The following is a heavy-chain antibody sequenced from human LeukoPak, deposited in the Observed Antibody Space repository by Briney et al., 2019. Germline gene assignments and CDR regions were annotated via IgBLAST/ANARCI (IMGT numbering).Heavy chain of an antibody. Sequence: GGSLRLSCAASGFTLSSYAMSWVRQAPGKGLEWVSALSGSGGSTYYADSVKGRFTISRDNSKNTLYLQMNSLRAEDTAVYYCGKDHGDFALDYWGQGTLVTVSS. V-gene: IGHV3-23*01. D-gene: IGHD4-17*01. CDR1: GFTLSSYA. J-gene: IGHJ4*02. CDR2: LSGSGGST. CDR3: GKDHGDFALDY.